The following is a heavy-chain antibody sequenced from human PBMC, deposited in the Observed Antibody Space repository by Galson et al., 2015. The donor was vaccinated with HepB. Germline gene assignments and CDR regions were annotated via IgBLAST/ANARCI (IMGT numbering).Heavy chain of an antibody. J-gene: IGHJ4*02. CDR1: GFTFSSYG. Sequence: SLRLSCAAPGFTFSSYGMHWVRQAPGKGLEWVAVISYDGSNKYYADSVKGRFTISRDNSKNTLYLQMNSLRAEDTAVYYCAKDGYGGQIDYWGQGTLVTVSS. D-gene: IGHD5-12*01. CDR2: ISYDGSNK. V-gene: IGHV3-30*18. CDR3: AKDGYGGQIDY.